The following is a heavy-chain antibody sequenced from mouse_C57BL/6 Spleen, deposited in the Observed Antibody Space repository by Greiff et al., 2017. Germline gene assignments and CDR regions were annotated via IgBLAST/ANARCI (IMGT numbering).Heavy chain of an antibody. CDR3: TRGGIEAY. J-gene: IGHJ3*01. CDR2: IDPETGGT. V-gene: IGHV1-15*01. Sequence: QVQLQQSGAELVRPGASVTLSCKASGYTFTDYEMHWVKQTPVHGLEWIGAIDPETGGTAYNQKFKGKAILTADKSSSTAYMGLRSLTSEDSAVYYCTRGGIEAYWGQGTLVTVSA. CDR1: GYTFTDYE.